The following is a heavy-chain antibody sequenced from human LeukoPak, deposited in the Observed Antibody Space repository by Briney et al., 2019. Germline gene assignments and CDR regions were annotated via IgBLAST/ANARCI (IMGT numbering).Heavy chain of an antibody. CDR2: IYYSGST. Sequence: SETLSLTCTVSGGSISSGGYYWSWIRQHPGKGLEWIGYIYYSGSTYYNPSLKSRVTISVDTSKNQFSLKLSSVTAADTAVYYCARVRGGAYDFWSGPQLDYWGQGTLVTVSS. CDR3: ARVRGGAYDFWSGPQLDY. D-gene: IGHD3-3*01. CDR1: GGSISSGGYY. J-gene: IGHJ4*02. V-gene: IGHV4-31*03.